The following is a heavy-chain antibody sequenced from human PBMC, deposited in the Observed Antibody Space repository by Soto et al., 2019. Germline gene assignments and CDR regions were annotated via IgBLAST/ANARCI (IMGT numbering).Heavy chain of an antibody. CDR2: INHSGST. D-gene: IGHD6-13*01. CDR3: AREQQLEYYFDY. J-gene: IGHJ4*02. Sequence: SETLSLTCAVYGGSFSGYYWSWIRQPPGKGLEWIGEINHSGSTNYNPSLKSRVTISVDTSKNQFSLKLSSVTAADTAVYYCAREQQLEYYFDYWGQGTLVTVSS. CDR1: GGSFSGYY. V-gene: IGHV4-34*01.